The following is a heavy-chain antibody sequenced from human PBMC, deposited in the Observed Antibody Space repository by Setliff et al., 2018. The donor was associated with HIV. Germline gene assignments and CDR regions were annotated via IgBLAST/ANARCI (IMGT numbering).Heavy chain of an antibody. CDR1: GFNFKTYG. V-gene: IGHV3-48*04. CDR3: VRGIVGASVFNY. CDR2: IGSSNHGI. D-gene: IGHD1-26*01. Sequence: GGSLRLSCAASGFNFKTYGMTWVRQAPGKGLDWVAHIGSSNHGIHYTASVQGRFTVSRDNANNLLFLQMNGLRAEDTAVYYCVRGIVGASVFNYWGQGTQVTVSS. J-gene: IGHJ4*02.